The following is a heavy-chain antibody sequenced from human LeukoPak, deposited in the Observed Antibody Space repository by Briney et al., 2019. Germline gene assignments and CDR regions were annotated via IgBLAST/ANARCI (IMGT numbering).Heavy chain of an antibody. V-gene: IGHV3-30*02. D-gene: IGHD5-18*01. CDR3: AKARTRGYSYGSFDY. CDR2: IRYDGTNK. Sequence: GGSLRLSCAASGFTFTYYAIHWVRQAPGKGLEWVAFIRYDGTNKNYADSVKGRFTISRDNSKNTLYLQMNSLRVEDTVVYYCAKARTRGYSYGSFDYWGQGTLVTVSS. CDR1: GFTFTYYA. J-gene: IGHJ4*02.